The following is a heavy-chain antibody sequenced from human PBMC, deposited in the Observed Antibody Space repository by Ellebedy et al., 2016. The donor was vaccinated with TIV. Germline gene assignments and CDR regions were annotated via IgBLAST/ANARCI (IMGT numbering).Heavy chain of an antibody. Sequence: GGSLRLXXAASGFTFSSYDMHWVRQATGKGLEWVSAIGTAGDTYYPGSVKGRFTISRDNSKNTLYLQMNSLRAEDTAVYYCAKVPQQWLPDYWGQGTLVTVSS. CDR2: IGTAGDT. CDR1: GFTFSSYD. D-gene: IGHD6-19*01. J-gene: IGHJ4*02. CDR3: AKVPQQWLPDY. V-gene: IGHV3-13*01.